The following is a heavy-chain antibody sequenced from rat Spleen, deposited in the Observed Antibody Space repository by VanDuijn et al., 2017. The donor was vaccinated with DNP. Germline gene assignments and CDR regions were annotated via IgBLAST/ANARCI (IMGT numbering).Heavy chain of an antibody. J-gene: IGHJ2*01. D-gene: IGHD1-11*01. CDR3: TTRGNYGGYDY. CDR2: ITSSGGST. V-gene: IGHV5-31*01. Sequence: EVQLVESGGDLVQPGRSLKLSCVVSGFTFNNYWMTWIRQVPGKGLEWVASITSSGGSTYYPDSVKGRFTISRDFAKSTLYLQMDSLRSEDSATYYCTTRGNYGGYDYWGQGVMVTVSS. CDR1: GFTFNNYW.